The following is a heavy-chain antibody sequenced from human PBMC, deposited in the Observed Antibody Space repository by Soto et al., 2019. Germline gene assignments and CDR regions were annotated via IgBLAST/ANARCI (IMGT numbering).Heavy chain of an antibody. CDR3: EQAETFERSSFEA. CDR1: VGSFRNYY. D-gene: IGHD3-10*01. CDR2: VNHSGEA. Sequence: SETLSLTCGVYVGSFRNYYWICVRDPPGKGLEWIGEVNHSGEATYNPSLQSRVSISLDTSNNHFSLKMTSVTAADTAIYFCEQAETFERSSFEAWGQGTQVSVS. V-gene: IGHV4-34*01. J-gene: IGHJ5*02.